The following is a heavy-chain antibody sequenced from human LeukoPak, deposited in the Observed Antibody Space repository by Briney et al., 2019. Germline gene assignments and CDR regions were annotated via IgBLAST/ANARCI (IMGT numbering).Heavy chain of an antibody. CDR3: ARESEGFTIFGVVSTWFDP. CDR1: GGSISSSSYY. Sequence: SETLSLTCTVSGGSISSSSYYWGWIRPPPGKGLEWIGSIYYSGSTYYNPSLKSRVTISVDTSKNQFSLKLSSVTAADTAVYYCARESEGFTIFGVVSTWFDPWGQGTLVTVSS. D-gene: IGHD3-3*01. V-gene: IGHV4-39*02. CDR2: IYYSGST. J-gene: IGHJ5*02.